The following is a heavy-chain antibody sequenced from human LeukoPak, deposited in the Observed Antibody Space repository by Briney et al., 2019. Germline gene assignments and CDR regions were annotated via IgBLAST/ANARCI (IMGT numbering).Heavy chain of an antibody. J-gene: IGHJ5*02. CDR2: ISYSGTT. CDR1: GGSISSYY. D-gene: IGHD6-13*01. CDR3: ARGVNWIDP. V-gene: IGHV4-59*01. Sequence: SETLSLTCTVSGGSISSYYWSWIRQPPGKGLEWIGYISYSGTTNYNPSLKGRVTISIDTSKNQFSLKLSSVTAADTAVYYCARGVNWIDPWGQGTLVTVSS.